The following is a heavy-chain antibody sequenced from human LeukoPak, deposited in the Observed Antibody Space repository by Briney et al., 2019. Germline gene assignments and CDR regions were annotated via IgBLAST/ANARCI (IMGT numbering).Heavy chain of an antibody. D-gene: IGHD3-10*01. CDR1: GGTFSGYA. CDR2: IIPIFGTA. CDR3: ARVRLIGDFDI. V-gene: IGHV1-69*05. J-gene: IGHJ3*02. Sequence: GSSVKVSCKASGGTFSGYAISWVRQAPGQGLEWMGGIIPIFGTANYAQKFQGRVTITTDESTSTAYRELSSLRSEDTAVYYGARVRLIGDFDIWGQGTMVTVSS.